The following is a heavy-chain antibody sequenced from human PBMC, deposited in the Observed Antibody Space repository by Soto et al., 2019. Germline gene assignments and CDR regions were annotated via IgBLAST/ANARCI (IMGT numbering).Heavy chain of an antibody. Sequence: SETLSLTCTVSGGSISSYYWSWIRQPPGKGLEWIGYIYYSGSTNYNPSLKSRVTISVDTSKNQFSLKLSSVTAADTAVYYCARVWGGAFDIKGQGTTVTVSS. CDR3: ARVWGGAFDI. V-gene: IGHV4-59*01. J-gene: IGHJ3*02. D-gene: IGHD3-10*01. CDR2: IYYSGST. CDR1: GGSISSYY.